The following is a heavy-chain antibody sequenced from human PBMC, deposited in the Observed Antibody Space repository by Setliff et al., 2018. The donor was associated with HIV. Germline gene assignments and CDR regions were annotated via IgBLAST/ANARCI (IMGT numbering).Heavy chain of an antibody. CDR1: GGSISGHY. CDR3: VRVFYDATDYYAPLFDY. V-gene: IGHV4-59*11. CDR2: MFSSGSA. D-gene: IGHD3-22*01. Sequence: PSETLSLTCSVSGGSISGHYWGWVRQPPGKGLEWIGYMFSSGSAQYNSSLQSRVSMSADTSKNQFSLRLTSVTVADTAVYFCVRVFYDATDYYAPLFDYWGQGTLVTVSS. J-gene: IGHJ4*02.